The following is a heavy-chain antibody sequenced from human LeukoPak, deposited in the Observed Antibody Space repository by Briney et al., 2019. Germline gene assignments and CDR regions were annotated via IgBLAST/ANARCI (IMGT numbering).Heavy chain of an antibody. V-gene: IGHV4-4*07. CDR1: GGSISGYY. Sequence: SETLSLTRIVSGGSISGYYWSWIRQPAGKGLEWIGHMDTSGHTNYNSSLMSRVTMSVDTSKNQFSLRLTSVTAADTAVYYCARHWNHSVAQFGRSYWFDPWGQGTLVTVSS. J-gene: IGHJ5*02. CDR2: MDTSGHT. D-gene: IGHD2-15*01. CDR3: ARHWNHSVAQFGRSYWFDP.